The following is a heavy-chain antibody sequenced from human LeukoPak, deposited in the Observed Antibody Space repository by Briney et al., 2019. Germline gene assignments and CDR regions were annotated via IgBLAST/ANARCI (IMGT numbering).Heavy chain of an antibody. V-gene: IGHV4-4*07. CDR1: GGSISSYY. CDR3: ARVVPAASRRFGWFDP. J-gene: IGHJ5*02. CDR2: IYTSGST. Sequence: SETLSLTCTVSGGSISSYYWSWIRQPAGKGLEWIGRIYTSGSTNYNPSLKSRVTMSVDTSKNQFSLKLSSVTAADTAVYHCARVVPAASRRFGWFDPWGQGTLVTVSS. D-gene: IGHD2-2*01.